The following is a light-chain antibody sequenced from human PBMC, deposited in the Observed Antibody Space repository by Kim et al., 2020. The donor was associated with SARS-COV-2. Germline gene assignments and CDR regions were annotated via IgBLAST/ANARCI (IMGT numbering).Light chain of an antibody. CDR2: AAS. CDR3: QHNYNTPYT. CDR1: QRIRCY. V-gene: IGKV1-39*01. J-gene: IGKJ2*01. Sequence: SAYIGDRVTIACRESQRIRCYLNWYQQKPGKAPNLLIYAASSLQSGVTSIFSGSGSETDFTLTISSLQPEDFATFYRQHNYNTPYTLCQGTNRDI.